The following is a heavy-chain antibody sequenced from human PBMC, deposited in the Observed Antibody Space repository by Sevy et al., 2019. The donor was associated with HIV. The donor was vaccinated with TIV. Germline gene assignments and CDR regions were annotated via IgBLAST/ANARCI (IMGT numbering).Heavy chain of an antibody. D-gene: IGHD3-22*01. Sequence: GGSLRLSCAASGFTFSSYEMNWVRQAPGKGLEWVSYISSSGSTIYYADSVKGRFTISRDNAKNSLYLQMNSLRAEDTAVYYCAGDYYDSSGYYSEYFQHWGQGTLVTVSS. CDR2: ISSSGSTI. CDR1: GFTFSSYE. V-gene: IGHV3-48*03. J-gene: IGHJ1*01. CDR3: AGDYYDSSGYYSEYFQH.